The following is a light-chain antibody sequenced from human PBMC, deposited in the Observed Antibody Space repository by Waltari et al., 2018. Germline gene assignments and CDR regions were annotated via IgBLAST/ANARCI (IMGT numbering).Light chain of an antibody. Sequence: QSVVTQPPSASGTPGQTVTISCSGTNSNVGRNNVNWYQQVPGAAPKFVIFNDKPRPSVVPDRVSGSKSGTSASLAISGLQSDDEADYFCGAWDDNLDAYVFGPGTSLTV. CDR1: NSNVGRNN. V-gene: IGLV1-44*01. J-gene: IGLJ1*01. CDR3: GAWDDNLDAYV. CDR2: NDK.